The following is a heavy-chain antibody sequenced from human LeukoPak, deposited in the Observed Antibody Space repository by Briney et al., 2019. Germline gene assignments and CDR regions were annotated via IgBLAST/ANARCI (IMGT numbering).Heavy chain of an antibody. V-gene: IGHV3-30-3*01. CDR1: GFTFSSYA. CDR2: ISYDGSNK. D-gene: IGHD2-15*01. J-gene: IGHJ4*02. CDR3: AREGYCSGGSCYPEDY. Sequence: GGSLRLSCAASGFTFSSYAMHWVRQAPGKGLEWVAVISYDGSNKYYADSVKGRFTISRDNSKNTLYLQMNSLRAEDTAVYYCAREGYCSGGSCYPEDYWGQGTLVTVSS.